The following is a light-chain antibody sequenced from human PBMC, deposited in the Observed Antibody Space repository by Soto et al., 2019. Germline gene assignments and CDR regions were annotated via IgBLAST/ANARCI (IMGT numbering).Light chain of an antibody. CDR2: KAS. CDR3: QQYNSFSLT. V-gene: IGKV1-5*03. Sequence: DIQMTQSPSTLSASVGDRVTITCRASHYISSWLAWYQQKPGKAPKLLIYKASNLESGVPSRFSGSGSGTEFTLTSNSLQPDDFATYYCQQYNSFSLTFGGGTKVEIK. J-gene: IGKJ4*01. CDR1: HYISSW.